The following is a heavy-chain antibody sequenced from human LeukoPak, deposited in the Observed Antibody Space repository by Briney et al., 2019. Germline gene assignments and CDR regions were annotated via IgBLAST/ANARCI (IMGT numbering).Heavy chain of an antibody. V-gene: IGHV4-39*07. D-gene: IGHD2-15*01. CDR2: IYYSGST. CDR1: GGSISSSSYY. Sequence: SETLSLTCTVSGGSISSSSYYWGWIRQPPGKGLEWIGSIYYSGSTYYNPSLKSRVTISVDTSKNQFSLKLSSVTAADTAVYYCAGLGDIDYYYYMDVWGKGTTVTVSS. CDR3: AGLGDIDYYYYMDV. J-gene: IGHJ6*03.